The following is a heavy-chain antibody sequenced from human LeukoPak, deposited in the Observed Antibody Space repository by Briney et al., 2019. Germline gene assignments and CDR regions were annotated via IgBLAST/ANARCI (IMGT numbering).Heavy chain of an antibody. CDR3: ARALVTAVDV. CDR1: GGSISSSSYY. D-gene: IGHD4-23*01. Sequence: PSETLSLTCTVSGGSISSSSYYWSWIRQPPGKGLEWIGYIYYSGSTNYNPSLKSRVTISVDTSKNQFSLKLSSVTAADTAVYYCARALVTAVDVWGQGTTVTVSS. CDR2: IYYSGST. J-gene: IGHJ6*02. V-gene: IGHV4-61*01.